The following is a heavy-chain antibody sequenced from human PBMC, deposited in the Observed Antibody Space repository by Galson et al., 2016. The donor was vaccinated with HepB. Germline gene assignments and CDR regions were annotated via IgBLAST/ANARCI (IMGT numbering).Heavy chain of an antibody. V-gene: IGHV1-2*06. J-gene: IGHJ4*02. D-gene: IGHD3-9*01. CDR2: INPSSVDT. CDR1: GFTFTDYF. Sequence: SVKVSCKASGFTFTDYFIHWVRQAPGQGLEWMGRINPSSVDTNYAQNLQGRVTLTRDTSISTAYMELTSLTSDDTAVYYCARSISVRGNLYFDSWGQGTLVTVSS. CDR3: ARSISVRGNLYFDS.